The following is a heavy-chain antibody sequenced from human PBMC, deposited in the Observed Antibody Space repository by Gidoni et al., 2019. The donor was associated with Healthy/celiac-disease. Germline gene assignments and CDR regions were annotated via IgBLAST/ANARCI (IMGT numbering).Heavy chain of an antibody. V-gene: IGHV1-18*01. CDR2: ISAYNGNT. J-gene: IGHJ4*02. CDR1: GYTFTSYG. D-gene: IGHD3-10*01. CDR3: ARDQLTKIIWFGDGTLPYY. Sequence: QVQLVQSGAEVKKPGASVKVSCQGSGYTFTSYGVSWVRQAPGQGLEWMGWISAYNGNTNYAHKLQGRVTMTTDTSTSTAYMELRSLISDDTAVYYWARDQLTKIIWFGDGTLPYYWGQGTLVTVSS.